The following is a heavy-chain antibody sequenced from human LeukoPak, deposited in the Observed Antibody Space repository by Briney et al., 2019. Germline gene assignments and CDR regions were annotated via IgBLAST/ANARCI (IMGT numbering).Heavy chain of an antibody. CDR2: INSDGSST. V-gene: IGHV3-74*01. D-gene: IGHD4-23*01. CDR3: ARVTAYYGGNLDY. J-gene: IGHJ4*02. Sequence: GGSLRLSCAASGFTFSSYWMHWVRQAPGKGLEWVSGINSDGSSTSYADSVKGGFTTARDNTKNTLYLQMNSLRADNAAVYYCARVTAYYGGNLDYWGQGTLVTVSS. CDR1: GFTFSSYW.